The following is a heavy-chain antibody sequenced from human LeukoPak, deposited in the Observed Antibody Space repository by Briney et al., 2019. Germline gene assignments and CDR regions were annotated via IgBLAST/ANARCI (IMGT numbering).Heavy chain of an antibody. J-gene: IGHJ5*02. V-gene: IGHV4-34*01. CDR2: INYSGST. CDR3: ARGSGYDILTGGGWFDP. CDR1: GGSFSGYY. D-gene: IGHD3-9*01. Sequence: SETLSLTCAVYGGSFSGYYWGWIRQPPGKGLQWIGSINYSGSTNYNPSLKSRVTISVDKSKNQFSLKLSFVTAADTAVYYCARGSGYDILTGGGWFDPWGQGTLVTVSS.